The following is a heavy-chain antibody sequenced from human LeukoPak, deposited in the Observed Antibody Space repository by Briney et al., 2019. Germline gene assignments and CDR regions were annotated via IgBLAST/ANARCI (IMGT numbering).Heavy chain of an antibody. CDR1: GYTFTSYG. J-gene: IGHJ3*02. CDR3: ARSQYYYDSSDDDAFDI. Sequence: ASVKVSCKASGYTFTSYGINWVRQAPGQGLEWMGWISTYNGNTNYVQKLQGRVTMTTDTSTSTAYMELRSLRFDDTAVYYCARSQYYYDSSDDDAFDIWGQGTMVTVSS. CDR2: ISTYNGNT. D-gene: IGHD3-22*01. V-gene: IGHV1-18*01.